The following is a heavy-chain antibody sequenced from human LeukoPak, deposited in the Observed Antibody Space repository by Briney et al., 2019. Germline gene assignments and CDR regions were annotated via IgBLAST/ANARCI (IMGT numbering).Heavy chain of an antibody. CDR3: ARAEYSSSSDY. D-gene: IGHD6-6*01. Sequence: SVKVSCKASGYSFTSYGISWVRQAPGQGLEWMGGIIPIFGTANYAQKFQGRVTITADESTSTAYMELSSLRSEDTAVYYCARAEYSSSSDYWGQGTLVTVSS. CDR2: IIPIFGTA. V-gene: IGHV1-69*13. CDR1: GYSFTSYG. J-gene: IGHJ4*02.